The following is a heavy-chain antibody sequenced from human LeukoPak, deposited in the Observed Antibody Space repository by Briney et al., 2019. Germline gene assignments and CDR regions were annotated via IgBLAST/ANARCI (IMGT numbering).Heavy chain of an antibody. V-gene: IGHV3-23*01. CDR1: GFTFSSYA. Sequence: VGSLRLSCAASGFTFSSYAMRWVRQAPGRGLEWGSPIRGGGGGTYYADSVEGRFTISRDNSEKTLYLQMNRLRGEDTAVYYCAKVGEYFWSGYLGYYYYYGMDVWGQGTTVTVS. CDR2: IRGGGGGT. J-gene: IGHJ6*02. D-gene: IGHD3-3*01. CDR3: AKVGEYFWSGYLGYYYYYGMDV.